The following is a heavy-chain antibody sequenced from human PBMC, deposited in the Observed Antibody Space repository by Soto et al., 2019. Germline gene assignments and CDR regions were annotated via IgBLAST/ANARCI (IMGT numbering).Heavy chain of an antibody. CDR1: GGSISSSSYY. Sequence: SETLSLTCTVSGGSISSSSYYWGWIRQPPGKGLEWIGSIYYSGSTYYNPSLKSRFTISVDTSKNQFSLKLGSVTAADTAVYYCARIRITMIVVVTFDYWGQGTLVTVSS. D-gene: IGHD3-22*01. CDR2: IYYSGST. V-gene: IGHV4-39*01. CDR3: ARIRITMIVVVTFDY. J-gene: IGHJ4*02.